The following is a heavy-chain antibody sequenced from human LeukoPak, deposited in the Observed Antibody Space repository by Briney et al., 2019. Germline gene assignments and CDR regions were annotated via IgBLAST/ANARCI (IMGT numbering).Heavy chain of an antibody. J-gene: IGHJ6*03. Sequence: GGSLRLSCAASGFTFSSYSMSWVRQAPGKGLEWVALMSYDGSNKDYTDSVKGRFTISRDNSKNTLYLQMNSLRTDDTAVYYCAKDLLRATGNGGYYMDVWGKGTTVTVSS. CDR1: GFTFSSYS. CDR3: AKDLLRATGNGGYYMDV. CDR2: MSYDGSNK. D-gene: IGHD5-12*01. V-gene: IGHV3-30*18.